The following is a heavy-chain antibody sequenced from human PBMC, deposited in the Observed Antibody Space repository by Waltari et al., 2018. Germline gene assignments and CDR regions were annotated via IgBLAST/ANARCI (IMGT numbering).Heavy chain of an antibody. Sequence: EVQLVQSGAEVKQPGESLKISCKGSGYSVTNSWIGLVCLMPGKGLEWMGIIYPGDSETRYSPSFQGQVTISADKSISTAYLQWSSLKASDTAMYYCARRDNMVQAEYFQHWGQGTLVTVSS. CDR2: IYPGDSET. CDR1: GYSVTNSW. J-gene: IGHJ1*01. CDR3: ARRDNMVQAEYFQH. D-gene: IGHD3-10*01. V-gene: IGHV5-51*01.